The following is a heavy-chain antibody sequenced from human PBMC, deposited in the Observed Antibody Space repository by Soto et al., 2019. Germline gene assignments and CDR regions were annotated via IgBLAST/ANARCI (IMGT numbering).Heavy chain of an antibody. Sequence: QVQLVQSGAEVKKPGSSVKVSCKASGGTFSSYTISWVRQAPGQGLEWMGRIIPILGIANYAQKFQGRVTITADKSTSTAYMELSSLRSEDTAVDYCAREGRQYGDPAWGQGTLVTVSS. CDR1: GGTFSSYT. V-gene: IGHV1-69*08. CDR2: IIPILGIA. D-gene: IGHD4-17*01. CDR3: AREGRQYGDPA. J-gene: IGHJ5*02.